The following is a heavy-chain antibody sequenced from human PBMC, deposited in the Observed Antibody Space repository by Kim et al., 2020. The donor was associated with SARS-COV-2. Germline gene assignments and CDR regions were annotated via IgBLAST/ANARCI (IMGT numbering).Heavy chain of an antibody. Sequence: SVKVSCKASGGTFSSYAISWVRQAPGQGLEWMGGIIPIFGTANYAQKFQGRVTITADESTSTAYMELSSLRSEDTAVYYCASEYCSGGSCYSRDSAFDYWGQGTLVTVSS. V-gene: IGHV1-69*13. D-gene: IGHD2-15*01. CDR3: ASEYCSGGSCYSRDSAFDY. J-gene: IGHJ4*02. CDR2: IIPIFGTA. CDR1: GGTFSSYA.